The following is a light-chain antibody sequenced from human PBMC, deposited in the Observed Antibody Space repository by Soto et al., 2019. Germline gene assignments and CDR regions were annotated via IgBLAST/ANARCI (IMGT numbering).Light chain of an antibody. Sequence: EIVLTQSPGTLSLSPGERATLSCRASQTVSSNYLAWYQQKPGQAPRLLIYAASTRATGIPDRFSGSGSGTDFTISISRLEPEDFAVYYCQLYGTSPKPFGQGTKVEIK. J-gene: IGKJ1*01. V-gene: IGKV3-20*01. CDR2: AAS. CDR3: QLYGTSPKP. CDR1: QTVSSNY.